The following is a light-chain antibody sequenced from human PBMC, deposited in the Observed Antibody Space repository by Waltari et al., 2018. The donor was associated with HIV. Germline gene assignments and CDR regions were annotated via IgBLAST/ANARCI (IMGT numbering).Light chain of an antibody. CDR2: GSS. V-gene: IGLV1-40*01. Sequence: QSVLTQPPSVSGAPGQRVTISCTGNSSNIGAGYDVHWYQQLPGTAPKLLIDGSSTRPAVVPDRFSGSKSGTSASLAITGLQAEDEADYYCQSYDSSLSDVVFGGGTKLTVL. J-gene: IGLJ2*01. CDR3: QSYDSSLSDVV. CDR1: SSNIGAGYD.